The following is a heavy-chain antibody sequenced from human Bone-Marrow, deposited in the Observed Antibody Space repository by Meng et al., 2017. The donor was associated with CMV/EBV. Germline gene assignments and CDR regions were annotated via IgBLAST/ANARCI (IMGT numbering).Heavy chain of an antibody. CDR3: TKDSGRGGHLWFRGVDY. J-gene: IGHJ4*02. V-gene: IGHV3-30*02. D-gene: IGHD3-10*01. CDR2: IRYDGGKK. CDR1: GFTFRSYG. Sequence: GGSLRLSCAVSGFTFRSYGMHWFRQTPGKGLEWAAFIRYDGGKKEYVDSVKGRFTISRDNSKNTVNLQMNSLRAEDTAVYYCTKDSGRGGHLWFRGVDYWGQGTLVTVSS.